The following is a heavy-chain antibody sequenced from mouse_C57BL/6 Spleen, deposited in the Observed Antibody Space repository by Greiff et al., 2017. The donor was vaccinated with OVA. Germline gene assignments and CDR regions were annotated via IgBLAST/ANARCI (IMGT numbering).Heavy chain of an antibody. V-gene: IGHV1-19*01. CDR2: INPYNGGT. Sequence: EVKLMESGPVLVKPGASVKMSCKASGYTFTDYYMNWVKQSHGKSLEWIGVINPYNGGTSYNQKFKGKATLTVDKSSSTAYMELNSLTSEDSAVYYCARGTTVVATGYWGQGTTLTVSS. CDR3: ARGTTVVATGY. D-gene: IGHD1-1*01. J-gene: IGHJ2*01. CDR1: GYTFTDYY.